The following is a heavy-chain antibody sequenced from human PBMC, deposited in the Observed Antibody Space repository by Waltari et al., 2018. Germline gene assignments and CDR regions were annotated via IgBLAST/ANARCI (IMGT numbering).Heavy chain of an antibody. CDR3: AKDMGRPEGAFDI. CDR1: GFTFGDYA. J-gene: IGHJ3*02. Sequence: EVQLVESGGVVVQPGGSLRPSCSASGFTFGDYAIHWVRQAPGKGLEWVSLISWDGGSTYYADSVKGRFTISRDNSKNSLYLQMNSLRAEDTALYYCAKDMGRPEGAFDIWGQGTMVTVSS. D-gene: IGHD3-10*01. V-gene: IGHV3-43D*04. CDR2: ISWDGGST.